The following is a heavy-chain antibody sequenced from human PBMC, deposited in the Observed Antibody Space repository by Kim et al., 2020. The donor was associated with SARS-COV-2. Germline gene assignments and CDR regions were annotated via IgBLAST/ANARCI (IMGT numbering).Heavy chain of an antibody. CDR2: IYYSGST. V-gene: IGHV4-39*01. CDR3: ASGYGDYYYYYYMDV. D-gene: IGHD4-17*01. CDR1: GGSISSSNYY. Sequence: SETLSLTCTVSGGSISSSNYYWGWIRQPPGKGLEWIGSIYYSGSTYYNSSLKSRVTISVDTSKNQFSLKLSSVTAADTAVYYCASGYGDYYYYYYMDVWGKGTTVTVSS. J-gene: IGHJ6*03.